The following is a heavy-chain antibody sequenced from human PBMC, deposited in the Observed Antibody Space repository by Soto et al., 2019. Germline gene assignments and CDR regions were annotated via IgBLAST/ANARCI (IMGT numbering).Heavy chain of an antibody. V-gene: IGHV1-46*01. Sequence: ASLKVSCKASGYTFTRYYMHWVRQAPGQGLEWMGIINPSDDATSYAEKFQGRLTMTKDTSTSTVYMEMSSLRSEDTAVYYCARDLTREGDYYDRSGYYLDYWGQGTLVTVSS. CDR2: INPSDDAT. D-gene: IGHD3-22*01. CDR3: ARDLTREGDYYDRSGYYLDY. J-gene: IGHJ4*02. CDR1: GYTFTRYY.